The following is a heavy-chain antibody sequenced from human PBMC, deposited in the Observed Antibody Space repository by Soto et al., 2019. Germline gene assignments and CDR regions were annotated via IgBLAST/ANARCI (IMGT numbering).Heavy chain of an antibody. J-gene: IGHJ4*02. CDR1: GDSISSYY. V-gene: IGHV4-59*01. Sequence: QVQLQESGPGLVKPSETLSLTCTVSGDSISSYYWNWIRQPPGKGLEWIGYTYYSGSTDYNPSLKSRVTISVDTSKNQFSLKLTFVTAADTAVYYCARGRGYSGYDLGYWGQGTLVTVSS. CDR2: TYYSGST. D-gene: IGHD5-12*01. CDR3: ARGRGYSGYDLGY.